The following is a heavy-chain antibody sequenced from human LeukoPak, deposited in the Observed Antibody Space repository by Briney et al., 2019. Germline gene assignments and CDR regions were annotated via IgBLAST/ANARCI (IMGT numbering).Heavy chain of an antibody. V-gene: IGHV4-39*01. CDR2: ISYIGTT. Sequence: SETLSLTCTVSLGSLSSSSYYWGWIRQPPGKGLEWIGCISYIGTTYYNPSLKRLVSISLDTSKNQFSLKLTSVTAADTAVYYCARVIQASVSLCFRELFDYWGRGTLVTVPS. J-gene: IGHJ4*02. CDR3: ARVIQASVSLCFRELFDY. D-gene: IGHD3-10*01. CDR1: LGSLSSSSYY.